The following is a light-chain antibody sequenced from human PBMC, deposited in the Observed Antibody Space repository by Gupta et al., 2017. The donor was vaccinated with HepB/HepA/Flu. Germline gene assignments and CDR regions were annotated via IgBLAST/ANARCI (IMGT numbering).Light chain of an antibody. CDR2: AAS. V-gene: IGKV1-39*01. CDR1: QSISNF. Sequence: DIKMPQSPSSLSASVGDRVTIACRASQSISNFLNWYQQKPGKAPNLLIYAASSLQSGVPSRFSGSGSGTDFTLTISNLQPEDFATYYCQQSYGTPRTFGQGTRVEIK. CDR3: QQSYGTPRT. J-gene: IGKJ1*01.